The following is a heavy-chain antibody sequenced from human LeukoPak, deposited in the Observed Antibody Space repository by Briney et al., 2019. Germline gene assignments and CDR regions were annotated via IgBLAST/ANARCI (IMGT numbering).Heavy chain of an antibody. D-gene: IGHD2-15*01. CDR2: IYTSGST. Sequence: SETLSLTCTVSGGSISSGGYYWSWIRQPAGKGLEWIGRIYTSGSTNYNPSLKSRVTISVDTSKNQFSLKLSSVTAADTAVYYCARDQVVLGWFDPWGQGTLVTVSS. CDR1: GGSISSGGYY. V-gene: IGHV4-61*02. CDR3: ARDQVVLGWFDP. J-gene: IGHJ5*02.